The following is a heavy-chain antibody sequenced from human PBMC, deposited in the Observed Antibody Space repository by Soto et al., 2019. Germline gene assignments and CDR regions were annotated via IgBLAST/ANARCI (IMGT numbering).Heavy chain of an antibody. V-gene: IGHV1-69*01. CDR3: ARSQGSSTSLEIYYYYYYGMDV. D-gene: IGHD2-2*01. Sequence: QVQLVQSGAEVKKPGSSVKGSCKASGGTFSNYAISWVRQAPGQGLEWMGGIIPISDTTNYAQKFQGRVTITADESTSTAYMELSSLRSEDTAVYYCARSQGSSTSLEIYYYYYYGMDVWGQGTTLTVSS. CDR1: GGTFSNYA. CDR2: IIPISDTT. J-gene: IGHJ6*02.